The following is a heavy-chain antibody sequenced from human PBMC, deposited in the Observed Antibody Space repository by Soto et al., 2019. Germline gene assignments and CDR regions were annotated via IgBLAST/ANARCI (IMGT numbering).Heavy chain of an antibody. CDR3: ARNDFWSGYPYRPYYYYCMYV. Sequence: QVQLQQWGARLLKPSETLSLTCAVYGGSFSGYYWCWIRQPPGKGLEWIGEILHSGSTNYNPSLKSRVTISVDTSKDQFSLKLSSVTAADTAVYYCARNDFWSGYPYRPYYYYCMYVWGKGTTVTVS. V-gene: IGHV4-34*12. CDR1: GGSFSGYY. CDR2: ILHSGST. J-gene: IGHJ6*03. D-gene: IGHD3-3*01.